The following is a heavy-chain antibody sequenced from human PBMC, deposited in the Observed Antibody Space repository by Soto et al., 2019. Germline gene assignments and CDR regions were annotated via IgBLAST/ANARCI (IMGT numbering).Heavy chain of an antibody. CDR3: ARLDYYDSSGYDY. D-gene: IGHD3-22*01. CDR2: INPSGGST. V-gene: IGHV1-46*01. CDR1: GYTFTDYY. Sequence: ASVKVSCKASGYTFTDYYIHWVRQAPGQGLQWMGIINPSGGSTSYAQKFQGRVTMTRDTSTSTVYMDLSSLTSEDTAVYYCARLDYYDSSGYDYWGQGTLVTVSS. J-gene: IGHJ4*02.